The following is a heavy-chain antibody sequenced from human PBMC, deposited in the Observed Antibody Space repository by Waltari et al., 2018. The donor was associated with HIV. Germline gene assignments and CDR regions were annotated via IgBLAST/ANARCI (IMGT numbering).Heavy chain of an antibody. CDR2: ISGSGCST. D-gene: IGHD3-10*01. CDR1: GYPFGGNA. Sequence: EVQLLESGGDLVQPGGSLRLSCAAPGYPFGGNAMTWVRLAPGKGLGWFSGISGSGCSTFYADSVKCRFAISRDNSKNTLYLQMSTLGAEDTAVYYCAKFRGSGSDYWGQGAQVTVSS. J-gene: IGHJ4*02. CDR3: AKFRGSGSDY. V-gene: IGHV3-23*01.